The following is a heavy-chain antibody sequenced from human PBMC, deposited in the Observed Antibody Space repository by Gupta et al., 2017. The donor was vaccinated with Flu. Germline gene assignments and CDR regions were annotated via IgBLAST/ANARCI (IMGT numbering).Heavy chain of an antibody. D-gene: IGHD6-6*01. Sequence: WGWIRQPPGKGLEWIGSIYYSGSTYYNPSLKSRVTISVDTSKNQFSLKLSSVTAADTAVYYCARMIAARHDYWGQGTLVTVSS. J-gene: IGHJ4*02. V-gene: IGHV4-39*01. CDR2: IYYSGST. CDR3: ARMIAARHDY.